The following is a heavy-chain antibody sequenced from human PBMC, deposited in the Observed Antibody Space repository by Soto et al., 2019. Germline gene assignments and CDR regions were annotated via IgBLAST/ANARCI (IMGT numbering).Heavy chain of an antibody. CDR3: ARDGKGAAYTHGPYYFDY. D-gene: IGHD1-1*01. CDR1: GFPFSFYS. CDR2: ITSTSSAI. Sequence: AGGSLRLSCAASGFPFSFYSMNWVRQAPGKGLEWISYITSTSSAINYADSVRGRFTISRDNAMRSLFLHMNSLRDEDTAVYYCARDGKGAAYTHGPYYFDYWGQGALVTVS. V-gene: IGHV3-48*02. J-gene: IGHJ4*02.